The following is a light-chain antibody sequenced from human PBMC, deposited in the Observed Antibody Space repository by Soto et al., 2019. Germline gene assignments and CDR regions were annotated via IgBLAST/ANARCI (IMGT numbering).Light chain of an antibody. CDR1: SSDVGGYNY. CDR2: DVS. V-gene: IGLV2-11*01. J-gene: IGLJ2*01. CDR3: CSYAGSDTLI. Sequence: QSVLTQPRSVSGSPGQSVTISCTGTSSDVGGYNYVSWYQHHPGKSPKLMIYDVSKRPSGVPDRFSGSKSGNTASLTISGLLAEDEDDYYCCSYAGSDTLIFGGGTKVTVL.